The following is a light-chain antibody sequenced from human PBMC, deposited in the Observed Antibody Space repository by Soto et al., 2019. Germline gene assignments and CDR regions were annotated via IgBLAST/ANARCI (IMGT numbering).Light chain of an antibody. CDR1: HSIINR. J-gene: IGKJ1*01. Sequence: STRYGYVGAKVNIQCRASHSIINRLAWYQQKPGKAPKVVIYDASSLESGVPSRFSGSGSGTEFIVTINGLQPDDFATYCCQHYCGTWAFGQGTKVDIK. CDR2: DAS. V-gene: IGKV1-5*01. CDR3: QHYCGTWA.